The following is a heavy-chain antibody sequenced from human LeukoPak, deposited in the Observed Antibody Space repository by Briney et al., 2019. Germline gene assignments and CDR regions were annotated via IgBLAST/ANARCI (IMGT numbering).Heavy chain of an antibody. D-gene: IGHD2-2*01. J-gene: IGHJ4*02. CDR3: ARFLRKIGYCSSTSCRTGYYFDY. CDR1: GGSFSGYY. V-gene: IGHV4-34*01. Sequence: SETLSLTCAVYGGSFSGYYWSWIRQPPGKGLEWIGEINHSGSTNYNPSLKSRVTISVDTSKNQFSLKLSSVTTADTAVYYCARFLRKIGYCSSTSCRTGYYFDYWGQGTLVTASS. CDR2: INHSGST.